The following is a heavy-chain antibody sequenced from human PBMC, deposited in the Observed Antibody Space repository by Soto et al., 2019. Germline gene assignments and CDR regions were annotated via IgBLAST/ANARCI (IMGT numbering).Heavy chain of an antibody. CDR3: ARDEVLYYFPRYMDV. CDR1: EFTLRSHW. CDR2: INEDGREI. D-gene: IGHD2-8*01. Sequence: GGSLRLSCAASEFTLRSHWMHWVRQAPGKGLEWVANINEDGREIYYVDSVKGRFTISRDNAKNSLYLQMNSLRAEDTAVYYCARDEVLYYFPRYMDVWGKGTTVTVSS. V-gene: IGHV3-7*01. J-gene: IGHJ6*03.